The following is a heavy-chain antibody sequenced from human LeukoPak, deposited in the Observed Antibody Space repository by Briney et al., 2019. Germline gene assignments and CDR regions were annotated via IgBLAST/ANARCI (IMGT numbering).Heavy chain of an antibody. CDR3: ARSFGYYDDSSAAFDI. CDR2: ISSSSSYI. D-gene: IGHD3-22*01. Sequence: PGGSLRLSCAASGFTFSSYSMNWVRQAPGKGLEWVSSISSSSSYIYYADSEKGRFTISRDNAKNSLYLQMNSLRAEDTAVYYCARSFGYYDDSSAAFDIWGQGTMVTVS. CDR1: GFTFSSYS. J-gene: IGHJ3*02. V-gene: IGHV3-21*01.